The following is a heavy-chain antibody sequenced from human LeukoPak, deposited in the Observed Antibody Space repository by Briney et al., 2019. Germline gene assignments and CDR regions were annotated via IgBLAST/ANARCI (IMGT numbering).Heavy chain of an antibody. CDR1: GFTFSNAW. J-gene: IGHJ4*02. CDR2: IKSKTDGGTS. D-gene: IGHD6-13*01. Sequence: GGSLRLSCAASGFTFSNAWMSWVRQAPGKGLEWVGRIKSKTDGGTSDYAAPGKGRFTISRDESKNTLYLQMNSLKSEDTAVYYCPTIRGYTSSWPFDYWGQGALVTVSS. V-gene: IGHV3-15*01. CDR3: PTIRGYTSSWPFDY.